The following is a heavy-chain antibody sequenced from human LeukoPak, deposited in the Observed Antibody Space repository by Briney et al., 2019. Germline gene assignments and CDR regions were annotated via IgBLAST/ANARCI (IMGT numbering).Heavy chain of an antibody. CDR2: IKQSGRT. CDR1: GASLSGYD. CDR3: AKGRRYVLWFGEQLGPGRSPDAFDS. Sequence: PAASLSLACAVYGASLSGYDWSWIRQPPGKGLEWSGEIKQSGRTKYSPPSVKGRVTISVDTSKTQFSLTLSSVTAADTAVFYCAKGRRYVLWFGEQLGPGRSPDAFDSWGQGTMVTVSS. J-gene: IGHJ3*01. V-gene: IGHV4-34*01. D-gene: IGHD3-10*01.